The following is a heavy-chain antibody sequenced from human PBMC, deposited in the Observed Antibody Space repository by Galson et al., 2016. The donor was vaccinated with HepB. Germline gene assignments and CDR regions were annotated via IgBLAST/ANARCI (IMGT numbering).Heavy chain of an antibody. J-gene: IGHJ4*02. CDR3: GAFRGDSSGYGEY. Sequence: SLRLSCAASGFSFSSYWMHWVRQAPGKGLVWVSRINGDGSSTSYADYVKGRFTISRENARNTVYLQMNSLTAEDTAVYYCGAFRGDSSGYGEYWSQGTLVTVSS. CDR1: GFSFSSYW. V-gene: IGHV3-74*01. CDR2: INGDGSST. D-gene: IGHD5-18*01.